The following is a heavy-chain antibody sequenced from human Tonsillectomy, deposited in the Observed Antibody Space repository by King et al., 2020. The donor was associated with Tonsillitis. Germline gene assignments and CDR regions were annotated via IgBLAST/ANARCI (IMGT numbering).Heavy chain of an antibody. D-gene: IGHD5-24*01. V-gene: IGHV4-31*01. Sequence: VQLQESGPGLVKPSQTLSLTCTVSGASITSDGFFWNWIRRHPGKGLEWIGDIFYSGITYYNPSLKTLVSLSVDTSKNQFSLKLNSVTAADTAVYYCARGDRYYFDYWGQGTLVAVSS. CDR3: ARGDRYYFDY. J-gene: IGHJ4*02. CDR1: GASITSDGFF. CDR2: IFYSGIT.